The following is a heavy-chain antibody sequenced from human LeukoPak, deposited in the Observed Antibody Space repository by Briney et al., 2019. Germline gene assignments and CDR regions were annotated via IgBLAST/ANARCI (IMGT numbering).Heavy chain of an antibody. CDR2: IYSGGST. V-gene: IGHV3-66*01. D-gene: IGHD4-17*01. Sequence: GGSLRLSCAASGFTFSDYYMSWVRQAPGKGLEWVSVIYSGGSTYYADSVKGRFTISRDNSKNTLYLQMNSLRAEDTAVYYCASTFYGDSPPYWGQGTLVTVSS. J-gene: IGHJ4*02. CDR3: ASTFYGDSPPY. CDR1: GFTFSDYY.